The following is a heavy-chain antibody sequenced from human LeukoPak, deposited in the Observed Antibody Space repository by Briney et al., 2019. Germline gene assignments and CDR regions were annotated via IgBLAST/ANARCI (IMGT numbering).Heavy chain of an antibody. V-gene: IGHV3-23*01. CDR2: MSDSGSRT. CDR3: ARVAEVGATFQPYDY. CDR1: GFSFSSYA. Sequence: PGGSLRLACAASGFSFSSYAMSWVRQAPGKGLEWVSAMSDSGSRTYYADSVKGRFTTSRDNYKNMVYLQMNSLRVEDTAVYYCARVAEVGATFQPYDYWGQGTLVTVSS. D-gene: IGHD1-26*01. J-gene: IGHJ4*02.